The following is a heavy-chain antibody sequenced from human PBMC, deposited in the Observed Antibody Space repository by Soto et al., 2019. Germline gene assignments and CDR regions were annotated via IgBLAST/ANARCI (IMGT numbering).Heavy chain of an antibody. D-gene: IGHD3-22*01. Sequence: GGSLRLSCAASGFTFSSYAMHWVRQAPGKGLEWVAVISYDGSNKYYADSVKGRFTISRDNSKNTLYLQMNSLRAEDTAVYYCAREWTEDYYDSSGYYYFDYWGQGTLVTVSS. J-gene: IGHJ4*02. CDR2: ISYDGSNK. CDR1: GFTFSSYA. V-gene: IGHV3-30*04. CDR3: AREWTEDYYDSSGYYYFDY.